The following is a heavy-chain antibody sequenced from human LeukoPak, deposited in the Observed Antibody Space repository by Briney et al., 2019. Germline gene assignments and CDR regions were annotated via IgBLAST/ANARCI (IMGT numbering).Heavy chain of an antibody. CDR2: ISGSGGST. CDR1: GFTFSSYG. J-gene: IGHJ4*02. CDR3: ARSVIPLAYFDY. Sequence: GGSLRLSCAASGFTFSSYGMSWVRQAPGKGLEWVSAISGSGGSTYYADSVKGRFTISRDNSKNTLYLQMNSLRAEDTAVYYCARSVIPLAYFDYWGQGTLVTVSS. D-gene: IGHD3-16*02. V-gene: IGHV3-23*01.